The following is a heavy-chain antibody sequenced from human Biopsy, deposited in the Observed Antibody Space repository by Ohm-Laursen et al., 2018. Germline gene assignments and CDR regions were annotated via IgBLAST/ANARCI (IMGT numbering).Heavy chain of an antibody. J-gene: IGHJ4*02. Sequence: TLSLTCAVFGTSFNDYSWTWIRQPPGKGLEWIGEVNHSGSTNYNPSLKSRVTISVDTSKNQFSLKLSSVTAADTAVYYCARGRLRAVARFDYWGQGTLVTVSS. CDR1: GTSFNDYS. V-gene: IGHV4-34*01. D-gene: IGHD6-19*01. CDR2: VNHSGST. CDR3: ARGRLRAVARFDY.